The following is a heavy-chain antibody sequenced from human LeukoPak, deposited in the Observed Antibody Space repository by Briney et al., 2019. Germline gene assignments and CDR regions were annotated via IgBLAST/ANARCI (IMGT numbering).Heavy chain of an antibody. Sequence: ASVKVSCKASGYTFTSYGISWVRQAPGQGLEWMGWISAYNGNTNYAQKLQGRVTMTTDTSTSTAYMELRSLRSDDTAVYYCARDGDRGFGVVIIWDYFDYWGQGTLVTVSP. J-gene: IGHJ4*02. CDR1: GYTFTSYG. CDR2: ISAYNGNT. CDR3: ARDGDRGFGVVIIWDYFDY. V-gene: IGHV1-18*01. D-gene: IGHD3-3*01.